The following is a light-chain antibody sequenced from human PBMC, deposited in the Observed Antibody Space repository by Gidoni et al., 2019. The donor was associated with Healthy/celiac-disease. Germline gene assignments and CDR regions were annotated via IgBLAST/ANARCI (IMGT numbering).Light chain of an antibody. Sequence: QSVLTQPPSASGAPGQRVPISCTGSSSNIGAGYDVNWSPLLPGTAPKPLIYGNSNRPSGVPDRFSGSKSGTAASLAITGLQAEDEADYYCQSYDSSLSGLVVFGGGTKLTVL. CDR3: QSYDSSLSGLVV. CDR1: SSNIGAGYD. J-gene: IGLJ2*01. CDR2: GNS. V-gene: IGLV1-40*01.